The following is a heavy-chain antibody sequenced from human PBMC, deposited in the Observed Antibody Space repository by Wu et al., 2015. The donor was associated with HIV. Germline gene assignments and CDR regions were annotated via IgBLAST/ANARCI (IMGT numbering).Heavy chain of an antibody. J-gene: IGHJ4*02. CDR1: GYRFTGYY. CDR2: INPNSGGT. CDR3: ASDSSEGPFSHYYFAL. D-gene: IGHD3-3*01. Sequence: QVQLVQSGAEVKNPGASVKVSCRASGYRFTGYYIHWVRQAPGQGLEWMGWINPNSGGTDYAQKFQGRLTMTRDSSISTAYTELSGLTSDDTAVYYCASDSSEGPFSHYYFALWGQGSLVTVSS. V-gene: IGHV1-2*02.